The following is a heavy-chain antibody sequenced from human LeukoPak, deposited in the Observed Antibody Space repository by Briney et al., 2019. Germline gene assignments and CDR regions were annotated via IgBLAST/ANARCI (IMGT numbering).Heavy chain of an antibody. J-gene: IGHJ6*03. D-gene: IGHD3-10*01. V-gene: IGHV3-30*04. CDR2: ISYDGSKK. Sequence: GGSLRLSCAASGFTFSSYAMHWVRQAPGKGLEWVAIISYDGSKKNYADSVKGRFTISRDNSKNTLYLQMNSLKGDDTAVYYCAKDSAFYYIDVWGKGTTVIISS. CDR1: GFTFSSYA. CDR3: AKDSAFYYIDV.